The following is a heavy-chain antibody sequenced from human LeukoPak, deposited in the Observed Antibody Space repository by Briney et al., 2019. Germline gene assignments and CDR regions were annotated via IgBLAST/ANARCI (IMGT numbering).Heavy chain of an antibody. CDR1: GFTFSNYA. CDR3: ARVWELSFDH. CDR2: ISDSGSST. D-gene: IGHD1-26*01. Sequence: LPGGSLRLSCAASGFTFSNYAMSWVRQAPGKGLERASLISDSGSSTYYADSVKGRFTISRDNSKNTLYLQMNSLRAEDTALYYCARVWELSFDHWGQGTLVTVSS. V-gene: IGHV3-23*01. J-gene: IGHJ4*02.